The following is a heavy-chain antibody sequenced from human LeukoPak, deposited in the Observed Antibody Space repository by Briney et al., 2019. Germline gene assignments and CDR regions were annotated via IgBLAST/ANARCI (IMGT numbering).Heavy chain of an antibody. Sequence: PGGSLRLSCAASGFTFSSYSMNWVRQAPGKGLEWVSSISSSSSYIYYADSVKSRFTISRDNAKNSLYLQMNSLRAEDTALYYCAKDISPLLDSSGPDYWGQGTLVTVSS. CDR1: GFTFSSYS. V-gene: IGHV3-21*04. CDR3: AKDISPLLDSSGPDY. CDR2: ISSSSSYI. D-gene: IGHD3-22*01. J-gene: IGHJ4*02.